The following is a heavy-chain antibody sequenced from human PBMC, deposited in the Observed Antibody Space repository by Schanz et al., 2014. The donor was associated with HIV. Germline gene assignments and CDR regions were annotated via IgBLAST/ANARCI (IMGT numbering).Heavy chain of an antibody. Sequence: EVRLVESGGTSVQPGGSLRLSCVASGFTFSTYRMNRVRQAPGKGLEWVSYISSSSTTRHYADSVKGRFTISRDNAKNSLSLQMNSLRAEDTAVYYCVRETPSGVDYFDYWGQGSLVTVSS. CDR1: GFTFSTYR. J-gene: IGHJ4*02. CDR3: VRETPSGVDYFDY. D-gene: IGHD3-10*01. CDR2: ISSSSTTR. V-gene: IGHV3-48*01.